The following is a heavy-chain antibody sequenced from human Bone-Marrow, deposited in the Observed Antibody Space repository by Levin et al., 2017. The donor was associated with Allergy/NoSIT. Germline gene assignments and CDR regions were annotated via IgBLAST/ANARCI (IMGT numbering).Heavy chain of an antibody. CDR1: GFTFSSYA. J-gene: IGHJ4*02. Sequence: SCAASGFTFSSYAMNWVRQAPGKGLEWISYISYSGSTTSYADSVQGRFTSSRDNAKNSLFLQMNSLRAEDTAVYFCATAAAFVLSHDYWGQGTLVTVSS. D-gene: IGHD6-13*01. CDR2: ISYSGSTT. V-gene: IGHV3-48*01. CDR3: ATAAAFVLSHDY.